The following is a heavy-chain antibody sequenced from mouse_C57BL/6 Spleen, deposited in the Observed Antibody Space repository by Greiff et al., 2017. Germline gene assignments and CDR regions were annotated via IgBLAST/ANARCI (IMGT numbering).Heavy chain of an antibody. V-gene: IGHV1-74*01. D-gene: IGHD2-3*01. CDR2: IHPSDSDT. CDR1: GYTFTSYW. CDR3: AIGGYFAWFAY. Sequence: QVQLQQPGAELVKPGASVKVSCKASGYTFTSYWMHWVKQRPGQGLEWIGRIHPSDSDTNYNQKFKGKDTLTVDKSSSTAYMQLSSLTSEDSAVYYCAIGGYFAWFAYWGQGTLVTVSA. J-gene: IGHJ3*01.